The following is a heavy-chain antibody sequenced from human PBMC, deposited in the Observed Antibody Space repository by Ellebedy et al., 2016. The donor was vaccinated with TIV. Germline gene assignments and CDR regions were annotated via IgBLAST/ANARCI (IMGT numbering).Heavy chain of an antibody. CDR1: GFTFSDYT. Sequence: GGSLRLXXAASGFTFSDYTMNWVRQAPGKGLEWVSYISSSGTGTYYADSVKGRFTISRDNSKNTLYLQMNSLRAEDTAMYYCARAKSTSDEYYFDCWGQGTLVTLSS. CDR3: ARAKSTSDEYYFDC. V-gene: IGHV3-48*01. D-gene: IGHD5/OR15-5a*01. J-gene: IGHJ4*02. CDR2: ISSSGTGT.